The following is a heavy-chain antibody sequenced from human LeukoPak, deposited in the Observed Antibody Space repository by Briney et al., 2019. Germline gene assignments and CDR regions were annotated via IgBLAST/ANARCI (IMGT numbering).Heavy chain of an antibody. D-gene: IGHD6-13*01. V-gene: IGHV4-59*01. CDR2: IYYSGST. CDR1: GGSINSYY. J-gene: IGHJ5*02. Sequence: PSETLSLTCIVSGGSINSYYWSWIRQPPGKGLEWIGYIYYSGSTNYNPSLKSRVTISADTSKNQFSLKLSSVTAADTAVYYCARDGHSSSWYNWFDPWGQGTLVTVSS. CDR3: ARDGHSSSWYNWFDP.